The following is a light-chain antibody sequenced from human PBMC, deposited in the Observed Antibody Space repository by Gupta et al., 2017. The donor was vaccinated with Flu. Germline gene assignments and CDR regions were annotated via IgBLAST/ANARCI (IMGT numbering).Light chain of an antibody. V-gene: IGLV1-44*01. CDR2: SED. J-gene: IGLJ3*02. Sequence: QSVPTHPPSASAPPGQSVTISCSGSSSNLGSQIVAWSQPLPGTAPNLLIYSEDRRPPGVPDRFSGSKSGTSASLDISGHQDEDEADYYCASWDATQRDWVFGGGTRLTVL. CDR1: SSNLGSQI. CDR3: ASWDATQRDWV.